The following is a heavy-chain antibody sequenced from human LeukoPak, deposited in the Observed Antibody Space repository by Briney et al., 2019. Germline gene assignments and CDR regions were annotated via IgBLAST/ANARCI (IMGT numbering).Heavy chain of an antibody. Sequence: GGSLRLSCAASGFTFSSYAMHWVRQAPGKGLEWVAVISYVGSNKYYADSVKGRFPISRDNSKNTLYLQVNSLRAEDTAVYYCARGDYSNLYYYYGMDVWGQGTTVTASS. CDR2: ISYVGSNK. J-gene: IGHJ6*02. V-gene: IGHV3-30-3*01. D-gene: IGHD4-11*01. CDR3: ARGDYSNLYYYYGMDV. CDR1: GFTFSSYA.